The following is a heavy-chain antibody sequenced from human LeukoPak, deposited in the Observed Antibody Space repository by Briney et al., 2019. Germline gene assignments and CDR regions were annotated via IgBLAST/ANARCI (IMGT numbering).Heavy chain of an antibody. CDR3: VRGDSSGYDYRDYFDY. CDR2: IYYSGST. D-gene: IGHD3-22*01. Sequence: PSETLSLTCTVSGGSMSNSSYYWGWIRQPPGKGLEWIGSIYYSGSTNYKPSLKSRVTISVDTSKNQFSLRLSSVTAADTAVYYCVRGDSSGYDYRDYFDYWGQGTLVTVSS. CDR1: GGSMSNSSYY. V-gene: IGHV4-39*07. J-gene: IGHJ4*02.